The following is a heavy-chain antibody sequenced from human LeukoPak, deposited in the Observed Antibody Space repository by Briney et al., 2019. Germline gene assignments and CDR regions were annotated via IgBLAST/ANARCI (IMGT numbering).Heavy chain of an antibody. CDR3: AKYRSGSYTGLHY. V-gene: IGHV3-23*01. CDR2: FMGSGGST. Sequence: GGSLRLSCAASGFTFDTYAMIWVRQAPGKGLEWVSTFMGSGGSTYYVDSVKGRFTISRDNSKNTLYLQMNSLRAEDTAVYYCAKYRSGSYTGLHYWGQGTLVTVSS. D-gene: IGHD3-10*01. CDR1: GFTFDTYA. J-gene: IGHJ4*02.